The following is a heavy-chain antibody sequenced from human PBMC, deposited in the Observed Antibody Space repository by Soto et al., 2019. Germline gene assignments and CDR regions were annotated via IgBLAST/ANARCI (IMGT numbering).Heavy chain of an antibody. D-gene: IGHD1-1*01. CDR3: VEGWNDF. V-gene: IGHV3-15*01. Sequence: EVQVVESGGDLVEPGGSLRLSCVTSGFMFSSAWMSWVRQGPGKGLEWVARIKSKNDGGAADYAAPVNGRFSISRDDSKSTVYLQMNCLRAEDTALYYCVEGWNDFWGQGTLVTVSS. CDR2: IKSKNDGGAA. CDR1: GFMFSSAW. J-gene: IGHJ4*02.